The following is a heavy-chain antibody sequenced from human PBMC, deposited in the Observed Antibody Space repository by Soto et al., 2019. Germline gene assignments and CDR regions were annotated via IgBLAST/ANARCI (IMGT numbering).Heavy chain of an antibody. CDR1: GFTFSSYW. CDR2: IKQDGSEK. D-gene: IGHD3-3*01. Sequence: GGSLRLSCAASGFTFSSYWMSWVRQAPGKGQEWVANIKQDGSEKYYVDSVKGRFTISRDNAKNPLYLQMNSLRAEDTAVYYCARVRYDFWSGYVEDYWGQGTLVTVYS. CDR3: ARVRYDFWSGYVEDY. V-gene: IGHV3-7*01. J-gene: IGHJ4*02.